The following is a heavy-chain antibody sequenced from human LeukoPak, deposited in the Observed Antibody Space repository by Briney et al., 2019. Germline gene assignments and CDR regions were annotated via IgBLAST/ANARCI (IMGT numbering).Heavy chain of an antibody. CDR2: FDPEDGET. J-gene: IGHJ4*02. CDR3: ATLSALWFGEFGDFDY. Sequence: ASVKVSCKVSGYTLTELSMHWVRQAPGKGLEWMGGFDPEDGETIYAQKFQGRVTMTEDTSTDTAYMELSSLRSEDTAVYYCATLSALWFGEFGDFDYWGQGTLVTVSS. D-gene: IGHD3-10*01. CDR1: GYTLTELS. V-gene: IGHV1-24*01.